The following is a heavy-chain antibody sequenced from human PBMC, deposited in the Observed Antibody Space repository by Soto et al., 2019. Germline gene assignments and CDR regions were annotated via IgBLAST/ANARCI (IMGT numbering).Heavy chain of an antibody. V-gene: IGHV5-51*01. D-gene: IGHD3-3*01. CDR3: ARRPTILGWFDP. CDR2: IYPGNSDT. Sequence: VESLEISCKGSVYSFTSYWIGWVRQMPGKGLEWMGIIYPGNSDTRYSPSLQGQVTISADKPISTAYLQWSSLKASDTAMYYCARRPTILGWFDPWGQGTLVTVSS. CDR1: VYSFTSYW. J-gene: IGHJ5*02.